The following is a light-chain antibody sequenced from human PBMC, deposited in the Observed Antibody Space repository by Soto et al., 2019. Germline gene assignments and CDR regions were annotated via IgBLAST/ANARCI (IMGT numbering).Light chain of an antibody. CDR1: QTVSSSY. J-gene: IGKJ2*01. V-gene: IGKV3-20*01. CDR3: QQYGSSTGYT. Sequence: EIVLTQSPGTLSLSAGERATLSCRASQTVSSSYLAWYQQKPGQAPRLVIYGASSRATGIPDRFSGSGSGTDFTLTISRLEPEDFAVYYCQQYGSSTGYTFGQGTKLEIK. CDR2: GAS.